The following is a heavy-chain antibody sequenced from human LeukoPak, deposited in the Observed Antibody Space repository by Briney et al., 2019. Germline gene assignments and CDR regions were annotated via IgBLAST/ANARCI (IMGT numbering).Heavy chain of an antibody. D-gene: IGHD3-16*02. CDR1: GFTFSSYA. Sequence: PGGSLRLSCAASGFTFSSYAMHWVRQAPGKGLEYVSAISSNGGSTYYANSVKGRFTISRDDSKNTLYLQMGSLRAEDMAVYYCARVIAFRGYMDVWGKGTTVTVSS. CDR2: ISSNGGST. V-gene: IGHV3-64*01. J-gene: IGHJ6*03. CDR3: ARVIAFRGYMDV.